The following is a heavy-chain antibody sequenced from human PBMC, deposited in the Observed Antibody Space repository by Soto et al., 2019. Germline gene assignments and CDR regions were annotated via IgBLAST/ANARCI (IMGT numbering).Heavy chain of an antibody. D-gene: IGHD2-2*01. Sequence: PSETLSLTCTISGDSISNYYWSWIRQSPGKGLEWIGYIFYTGNTNYNPSLTSRVTISSDMSKNQFSLKLTSVTAADTAVYYCVIVPSTFHGNLFDPCGQGTLVTVSA. CDR2: IFYTGNT. V-gene: IGHV4-59*01. J-gene: IGHJ5*02. CDR3: VIVPSTFHGNLFDP. CDR1: GDSISNYY.